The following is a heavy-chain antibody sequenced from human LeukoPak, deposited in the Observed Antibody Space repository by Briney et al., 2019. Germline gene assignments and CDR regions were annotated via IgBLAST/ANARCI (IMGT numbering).Heavy chain of an antibody. CDR2: IYYSGST. CDR3: ARSLYSSSPGWSGSYFDY. D-gene: IGHD6-6*01. V-gene: IGHV4-39*01. J-gene: IGHJ4*02. Sequence: SETLSLTCTVSGGSISSSSYYWGWIRQPPGKGLEWIGSIYYSGSTYYNPSLKSRVTISVDTSKNQFSLKLSSVTAADTAVYYCARSLYSSSPGWSGSYFDYWGQGTLVTVSS. CDR1: GGSISSSSYY.